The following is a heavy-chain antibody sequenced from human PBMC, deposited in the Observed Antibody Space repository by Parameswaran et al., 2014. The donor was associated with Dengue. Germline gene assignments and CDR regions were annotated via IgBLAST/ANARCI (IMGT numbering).Heavy chain of an antibody. CDR1: GGSVSSGSYY. CDR2: IYYSGST. V-gene: IGHV4-61*01. CDR3: ARACHRDPTGIYAAARCSGMDV. Sequence: ASETLSLTCTVSGGSVSSGSYYWSWIRQPPGKGLEWIGYIYYSGSTNYNPSLKSRVTISVDTSKNQFSLKLSSVTAADTAVYYCARACHRDPTGIYAAARCSGMDVWGQGTTVTVSS. D-gene: IGHD6-6*01. J-gene: IGHJ6*02.